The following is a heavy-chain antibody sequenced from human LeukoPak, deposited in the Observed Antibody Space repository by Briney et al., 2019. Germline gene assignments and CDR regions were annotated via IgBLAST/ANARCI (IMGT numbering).Heavy chain of an antibody. V-gene: IGHV1-69*06. CDR2: IIPIFGTA. CDR1: GYIFTSYY. Sequence: PVKVSCKASGYIFTSYYMHWVRQAPGQGLEWMGGIIPIFGTANYAQKFQGRVTITADKSTSTAYMELSSLRSEDTAVYYCARGVERGYSGYDRFDYWGQGTLVTVSS. D-gene: IGHD5-12*01. J-gene: IGHJ4*02. CDR3: ARGVERGYSGYDRFDY.